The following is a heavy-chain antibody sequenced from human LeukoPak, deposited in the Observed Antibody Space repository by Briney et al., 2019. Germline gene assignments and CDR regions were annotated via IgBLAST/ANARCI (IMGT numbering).Heavy chain of an antibody. V-gene: IGHV1-69*05. Sequence: SVKVSCKASGGTFSSYATSWVRQAPGQGLEWMGRIIPIFGTANYAQKFQGRVTITTDESTSTAYMELSSLRSEDTAVYYCARDPEVRFPDGWGQGTLVTVSS. D-gene: IGHD3-3*01. CDR2: IIPIFGTA. J-gene: IGHJ4*02. CDR1: GGTFSSYA. CDR3: ARDPEVRFPDG.